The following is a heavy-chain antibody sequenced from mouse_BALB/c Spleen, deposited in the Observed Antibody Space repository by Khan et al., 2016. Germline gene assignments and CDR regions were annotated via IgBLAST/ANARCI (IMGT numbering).Heavy chain of an antibody. CDR1: GDSITSGY. J-gene: IGHJ4*01. CDR2: ISYSGST. CDR3: TRQNGSSYVYAMDY. V-gene: IGHV3-8*02. Sequence: ELQLQESGPSLVKPSQTLSLTCSVTGDSITSGYWNWIRKFPGNKLEYLGDISYSGSTSYNPSLKSRISITRDTSKNQYYLQLNSVTTEYTATYYCTRQNGSSYVYAMDYWGQVTSVTVSS. D-gene: IGHD1-1*01.